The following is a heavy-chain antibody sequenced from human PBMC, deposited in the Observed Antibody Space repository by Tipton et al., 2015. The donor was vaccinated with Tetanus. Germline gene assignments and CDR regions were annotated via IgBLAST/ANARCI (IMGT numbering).Heavy chain of an antibody. CDR3: ARGDYYGSGTYDV. J-gene: IGHJ6*02. Sequence: GLVKPSETLSLTCAVSGGSFSSFYWSWIRQPPGKGREWIGEINHSGSANKNPSLKSRVTMSVDTSKRQLSLRLNSLTAADTAVYYCARGDYYGSGTYDVWGQGTTVTVPS. CDR2: INHSGSA. D-gene: IGHD3-10*01. CDR1: GGSFSSFY. V-gene: IGHV4-34*01.